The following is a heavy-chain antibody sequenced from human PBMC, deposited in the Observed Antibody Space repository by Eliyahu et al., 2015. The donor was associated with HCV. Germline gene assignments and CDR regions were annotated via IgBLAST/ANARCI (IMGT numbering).Heavy chain of an antibody. D-gene: IGHD6-19*01. CDR2: IYTSGST. CDR3: ARERRGSSGRPDY. Sequence: QVQLQESGPGLVKPSQTLSLTCTVSGGSISSGSYYWSWIRQPAGKGLEWIGRIYTSGSTNYNPSLKSRVTISVDTSKNQFSLKLSSVTAADTAVYYCARERRGSSGRPDYWGQGTLVTVSS. CDR1: GGSISSGSYY. V-gene: IGHV4-61*02. J-gene: IGHJ4*02.